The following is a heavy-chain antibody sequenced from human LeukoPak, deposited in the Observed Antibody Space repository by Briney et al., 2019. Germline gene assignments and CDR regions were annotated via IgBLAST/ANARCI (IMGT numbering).Heavy chain of an antibody. V-gene: IGHV3-11*05. Sequence: GVSLRLSCAASGFTFSDYYMSWIRQAPGKGLEWVSYISSSSSYTNYGDSVKGRFTISRDNAKNSLYLQMNSLRAEDTAVYYCARDRAQYYYGSGSYRPYYYYGMDVWGQGTTVTVSS. CDR3: ARDRAQYYYGSGSYRPYYYYGMDV. CDR2: ISSSSSYT. CDR1: GFTFSDYY. D-gene: IGHD3-10*01. J-gene: IGHJ6*02.